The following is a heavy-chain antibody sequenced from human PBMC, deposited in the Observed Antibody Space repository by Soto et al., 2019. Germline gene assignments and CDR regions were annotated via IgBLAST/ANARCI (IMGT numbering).Heavy chain of an antibody. J-gene: IGHJ6*04. CDR1: GYTFTNYG. V-gene: IGHV1-18*01. D-gene: IGHD3-22*01. CDR2: ISTYNGNT. CDR3: ARDPVIAMIVVVPEKFGMDV. Sequence: ASVKVSCKASGYTFTNYGISWVRQAPGQGLEWMGWISTYNGNTNYAQKVQGRVTMTTDTSTSTAYMELSSLRAEDTAVYYCARDPVIAMIVVVPEKFGMDVWGEGTTVTVSS.